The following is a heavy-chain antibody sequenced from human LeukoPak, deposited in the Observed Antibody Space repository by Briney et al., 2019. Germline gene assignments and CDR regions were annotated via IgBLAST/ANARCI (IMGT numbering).Heavy chain of an antibody. CDR2: IHHSGST. D-gene: IGHD5-12*01. V-gene: IGHV4-59*12. CDR3: ARDPHLYSGYDSVPGGY. Sequence: PSETLSLTCTVSGGSISSYYWSWIRQPPGKGLEWIGYIHHSGSTNYNPSLKSRVTISVDKSKNQFSLKLSSVTAADTAVYYCARDPHLYSGYDSVPGGYWGQGTLVTVSS. J-gene: IGHJ4*02. CDR1: GGSISSYY.